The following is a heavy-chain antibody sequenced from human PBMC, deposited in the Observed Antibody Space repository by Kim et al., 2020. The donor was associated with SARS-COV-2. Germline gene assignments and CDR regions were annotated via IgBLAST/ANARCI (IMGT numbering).Heavy chain of an antibody. CDR1: SHSTSSGYY. Sequence: SETLSLTCTVSSHSTSSGYYWGWIRQSPGKGLEWIGSVHQSSMTYYNPSLRSRVTISIDTSKNHFSLRLNCVTAADTALYYCTSKYYYDTSGYYYADWWGQGTLVTVYS. V-gene: IGHV4-38-2*02. D-gene: IGHD3-22*01. CDR2: VHQSSMT. CDR3: TSKYYYDTSGYYYADW. J-gene: IGHJ4*02.